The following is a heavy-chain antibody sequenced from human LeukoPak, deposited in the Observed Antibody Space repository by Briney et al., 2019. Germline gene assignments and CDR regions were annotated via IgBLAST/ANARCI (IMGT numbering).Heavy chain of an antibody. V-gene: IGHV3-7*01. J-gene: IGHJ4*02. D-gene: IGHD1-26*01. CDR1: GFTFSSYA. CDR3: ARDPSIVGAPYFDY. Sequence: GGSLRLSCAASGFTFSSYAMTWVRQAPGKGLEWVANIKQDGSEKYYVDSVKGRFTISRDNAKNSLYLQMNSLRAEDTAVYYCARDPSIVGAPYFDYWGQGTLVTVSS. CDR2: IKQDGSEK.